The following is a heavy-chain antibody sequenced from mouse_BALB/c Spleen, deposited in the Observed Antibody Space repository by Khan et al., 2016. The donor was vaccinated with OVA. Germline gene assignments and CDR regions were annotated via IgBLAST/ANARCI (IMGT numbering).Heavy chain of an antibody. CDR1: GYTFTTYT. CDR2: IIPTNDYT. D-gene: IGHD2-14*01. Sequence: QVQLQQSGAELARPGASVKMSCKASGYTFTTYTMHWVKQRPGQGLEWIGYIIPTNDYTNYNQKFKDRAKLTADKSSSTAYMQLSSLTSEDSALYYCAREGAYYRSDGWFAYWGQGTLVTVSA. V-gene: IGHV1-4*01. CDR3: AREGAYYRSDGWFAY. J-gene: IGHJ3*01.